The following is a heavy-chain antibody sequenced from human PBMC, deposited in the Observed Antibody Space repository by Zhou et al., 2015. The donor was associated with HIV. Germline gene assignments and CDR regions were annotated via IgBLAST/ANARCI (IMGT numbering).Heavy chain of an antibody. Sequence: QVQLVQSGAEVKKPGASVKVSCKASGYTFTSYYMHWVRQAPGQGLEWMGGIIPIFGTANYAQKFQGRVTITADESTSTAYMELSSLRSEDTAVYYCARAYSSGYILDAFDIWGQGTMVTVSS. CDR2: IIPIFGTA. J-gene: IGHJ3*02. D-gene: IGHD3-22*01. V-gene: IGHV1-69*01. CDR3: ARAYSSGYILDAFDI. CDR1: GYTFTSYY.